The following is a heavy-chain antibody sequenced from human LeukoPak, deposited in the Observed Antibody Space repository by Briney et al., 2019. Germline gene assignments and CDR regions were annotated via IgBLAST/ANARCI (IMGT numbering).Heavy chain of an antibody. V-gene: IGHV3-33*06. CDR1: GFTFSRYG. CDR2: VWDNGISK. Sequence: GRSLTLSCAASGFTFSRYGMHWVRQAPGKGLEWVAVVWDNGISKFYADSMKGRFTISRDNSKHTLSLHMNSLRAEDTAVYYCVKEPAPYSLGDAWGKGTTVTVSS. J-gene: IGHJ6*04. CDR3: VKEPAPYSLGDA. D-gene: IGHD3-16*01.